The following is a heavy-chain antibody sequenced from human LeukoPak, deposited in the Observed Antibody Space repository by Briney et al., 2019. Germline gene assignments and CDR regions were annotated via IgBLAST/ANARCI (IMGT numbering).Heavy chain of an antibody. V-gene: IGHV3-11*01. J-gene: IGHJ4*02. D-gene: IGHD3-10*01. CDR2: ISSSGSTI. CDR1: GFTFSNYA. Sequence: GGSLRLSCAASGFTFSNYAMAWVRQAPGKGLEWVSYISSSGSTIYYANSVKGRFTISRDNAKNSLFLQMNSLRAEDTAVYYCARERGPFDYWGQGTLVTVSS. CDR3: ARERGPFDY.